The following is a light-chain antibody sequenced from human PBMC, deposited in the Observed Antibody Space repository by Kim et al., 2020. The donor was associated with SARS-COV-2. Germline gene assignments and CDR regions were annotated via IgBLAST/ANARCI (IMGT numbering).Light chain of an antibody. CDR1: SLRSYY. CDR3: NSRDHSGYNHYV. CDR2: GKN. V-gene: IGLV3-19*01. J-gene: IGLJ1*01. Sequence: SSELTQDPAVSVALGQTVRITCQGDSLRSYYASWYQQKPGQAPVLVIYGKNNRPSGIPDRFSGSSSGNTASLTITGAQAEDEADYYCNSRDHSGYNHYVF.